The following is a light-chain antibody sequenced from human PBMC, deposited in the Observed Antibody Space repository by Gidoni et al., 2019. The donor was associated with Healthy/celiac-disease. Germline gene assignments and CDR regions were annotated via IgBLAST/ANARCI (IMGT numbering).Light chain of an antibody. Sequence: EIVLTQSPATLSLSPGERATLPCRASQSIRSYLAWYQQKPGQAPRLLISDASNRATGIPARFSGSGSGTDFTLTISSLEPEDFAVYYCQQRSNWPITFGQGTRLEIK. CDR3: QQRSNWPIT. V-gene: IGKV3-11*01. CDR1: QSIRSY. J-gene: IGKJ5*01. CDR2: DAS.